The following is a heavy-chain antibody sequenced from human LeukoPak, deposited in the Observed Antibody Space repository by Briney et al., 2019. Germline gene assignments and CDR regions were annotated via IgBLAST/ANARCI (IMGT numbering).Heavy chain of an antibody. V-gene: IGHV3-21*01. CDR1: GFTFSSYS. CDR3: ARGRYGSGSPLFDY. D-gene: IGHD3-10*01. Sequence: PGGSLRLSCAASGFTFSSYSMNWVHQAPGKGLEWVSSISSSSSYIYYADSVKGRFTISRDNAKNSLYLQMNSLRAEDTAVYYCARGRYGSGSPLFDYWGQGTLVTVSS. CDR2: ISSSSSYI. J-gene: IGHJ4*02.